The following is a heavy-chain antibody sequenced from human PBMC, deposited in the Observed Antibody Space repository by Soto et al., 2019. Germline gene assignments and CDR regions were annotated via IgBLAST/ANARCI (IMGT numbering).Heavy chain of an antibody. CDR2: ISSGRPDI. D-gene: IGHD6-19*01. CDR3: ARDHLGIAAGDFDL. Sequence: GGSLRLSCAASGFSFDTYNMNWVRQAPGKGLEWVSSISSGRPDIFYADSVRGRFTISRDDAKKSLFLQMNSLRADDTAVYYCARDHLGIAAGDFDLWGQGTLVTVSS. CDR1: GFSFDTYN. V-gene: IGHV3-21*01. J-gene: IGHJ4*02.